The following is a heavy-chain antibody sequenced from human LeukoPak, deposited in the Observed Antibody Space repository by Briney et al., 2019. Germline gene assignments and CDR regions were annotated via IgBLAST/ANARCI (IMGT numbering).Heavy chain of an antibody. D-gene: IGHD6-13*01. CDR2: INHSGST. V-gene: IGHV4-34*01. CDR1: GGSFSGYY. J-gene: IGHJ4*02. CDR3: ARESRWGIAAAGRFDY. Sequence: SETLSLTCAVYGGSFSGYYWSWIRQPPGKGLEWIGEINHSGSTNYNPSPKSRVTISVDTSKNQFSLKLSSVTAADTAVYYCARESRWGIAAAGRFDYWGQGTLVTVSS.